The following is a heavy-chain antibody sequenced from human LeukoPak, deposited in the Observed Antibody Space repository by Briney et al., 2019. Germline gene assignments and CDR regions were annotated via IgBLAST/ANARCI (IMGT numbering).Heavy chain of an antibody. CDR3: ARDPLYSSSPDYFDY. CDR2: INSDGSST. D-gene: IGHD6-13*01. J-gene: IGHJ4*02. Sequence: GGSLRLSCAASGFTFSSYWMHCVRQAPGKGLVWVSRINSDGSSTSHADSVKGRLTISRDNARNTLYLQVNSLRAEDTAVYYCARDPLYSSSPDYFDYWGQGTLVTVSS. CDR1: GFTFSSYW. V-gene: IGHV3-74*01.